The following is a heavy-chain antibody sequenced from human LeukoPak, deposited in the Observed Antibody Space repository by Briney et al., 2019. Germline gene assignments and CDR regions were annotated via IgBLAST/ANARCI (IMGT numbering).Heavy chain of an antibody. J-gene: IGHJ6*04. D-gene: IGHD3-10*02. Sequence: GGSLRLSCAASGFTFSSSAMSWVRQAPGKGLEWVSSISSSSSYIYYADSVKGRFTISRDNAKNSLYLQMNSLRAEDTAVYYCAELGITMIGGVWGKGTTVTISS. CDR1: GFTFSSSA. CDR2: ISSSSSYI. V-gene: IGHV3-21*01. CDR3: AELGITMIGGV.